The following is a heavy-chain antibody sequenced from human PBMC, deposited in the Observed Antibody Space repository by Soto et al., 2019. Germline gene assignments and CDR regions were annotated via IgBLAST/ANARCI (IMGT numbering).Heavy chain of an antibody. CDR1: GFTFSTYT. V-gene: IGHV3-21*01. J-gene: IGHJ5*02. CDR2: ISSSGNYI. CDR3: AAAFGFLANWFDP. D-gene: IGHD2-15*01. Sequence: GGSLRLSCAASGFTFSTYTMTWVRQAPGKGLEWVSYISSSGNYIHYADSLKGRFTISRDNAKKSLHLPMNSLRAEDTAVYYCAAAFGFLANWFDPWGQGALVTVSS.